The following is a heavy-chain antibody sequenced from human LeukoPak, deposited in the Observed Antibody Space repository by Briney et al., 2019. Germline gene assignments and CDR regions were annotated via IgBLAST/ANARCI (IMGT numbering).Heavy chain of an antibody. V-gene: IGHV1-69*05. CDR3: ARGEGYCSSTSCYTSWFGP. CDR1: GGTISSYA. J-gene: IGHJ5*02. D-gene: IGHD2-2*01. CDR2: IIPIFGTA. Sequence: SVKVSCKASGGTISSYAISWVRQAPGQGPEWMGGIIPIFGTANYAQKFQGGVTITTDESTSTAYMELSSLRSEDTAVYYCARGEGYCSSTSCYTSWFGPWGQGTLVTVSS.